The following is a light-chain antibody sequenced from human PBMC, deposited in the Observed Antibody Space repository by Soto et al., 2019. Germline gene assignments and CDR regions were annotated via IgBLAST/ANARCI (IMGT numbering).Light chain of an antibody. CDR3: QQYGRSGT. J-gene: IGKJ1*01. Sequence: EIVLTQSPGTLSLSPGERATLSCRASQSVSNNYLAWYQKKPGQAPRLLIYGSTNRATGIPDRFSGSGSGTDFTLTSSRLEPEDFEVYYCQQYGRSGTFGQGTKVEIK. CDR2: GST. V-gene: IGKV3-20*01. CDR1: QSVSNNY.